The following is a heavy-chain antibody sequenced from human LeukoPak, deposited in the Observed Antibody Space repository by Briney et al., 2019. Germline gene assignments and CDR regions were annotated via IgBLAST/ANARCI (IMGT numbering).Heavy chain of an antibody. CDR2: IYYSGST. V-gene: IGHV4-59*12. Sequence: PSETLSLTCTVSGGSISSYYWSWIRQPPGKGLEWIGYIYYSGSTNYNPSLKSRVTISVDTSKNQFSLKLSSVTAADTAVYYCASSRYCSSTSCSPPRYWGQGTLVTVSS. CDR3: ASSRYCSSTSCSPPRY. CDR1: GGSISSYY. D-gene: IGHD2-2*01. J-gene: IGHJ4*02.